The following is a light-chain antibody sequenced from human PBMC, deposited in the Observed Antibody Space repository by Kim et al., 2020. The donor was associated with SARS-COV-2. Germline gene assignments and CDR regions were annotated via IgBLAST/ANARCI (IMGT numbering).Light chain of an antibody. J-gene: IGKJ5*01. V-gene: IGKV3-20*01. CDR1: QSITVNY. CDR2: GAS. CDR3: QQYARAPDT. Sequence: EIVLTQSPGTLSLSPGERATLSCRASQSITVNYLAWYQQKPGQAPRVFIYGASRRATGIPDRFSGSGSGTEFTLTINRLEPEDFAVYYCQQYARAPDTFGQGTRLEIK.